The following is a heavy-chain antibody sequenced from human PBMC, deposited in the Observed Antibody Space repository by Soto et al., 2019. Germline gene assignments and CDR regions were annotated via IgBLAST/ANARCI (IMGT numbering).Heavy chain of an antibody. CDR2: ISGSGGST. V-gene: IGHV3-23*01. J-gene: IGHJ6*03. CDR3: AKSGQMYCSGGSCYPYYYYYMDV. Sequence: GGSLRLSCAASGFTFSSYAMSWVRQAPGKGLEWVSAISGSGGSTYYADSVKGRFTISRDNSKNTLYLQMNSLRDEDTAVYYCAKSGQMYCSGGSCYPYYYYYMDVWGKGTTVTVSS. CDR1: GFTFSSYA. D-gene: IGHD2-15*01.